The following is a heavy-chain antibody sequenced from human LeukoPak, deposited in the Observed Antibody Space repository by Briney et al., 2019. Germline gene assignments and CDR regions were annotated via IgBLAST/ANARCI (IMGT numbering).Heavy chain of an antibody. CDR2: ISSSGSTI. D-gene: IGHD2-15*01. Sequence: GGSLRLSCAASGFTFSDYYMSWIRQAPGKGLEWVSYISSSGSTIYYADSVKGRFTISRDNSKNTLYLQMNSLRAEDTAVYYCARDYQLLYYFDYWGQGTLVTVSS. V-gene: IGHV3-11*04. J-gene: IGHJ4*02. CDR1: GFTFSDYY. CDR3: ARDYQLLYYFDY.